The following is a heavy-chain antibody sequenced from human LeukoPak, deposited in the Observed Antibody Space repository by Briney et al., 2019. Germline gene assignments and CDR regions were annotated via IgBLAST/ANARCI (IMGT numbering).Heavy chain of an antibody. CDR2: ISSSGSTI. V-gene: IGHV3-11*04. Sequence: PGGSLRLSCAASGFTFSDYYMSWFRQAPGKGLEWVSYISSSGSTIYYADSVKGRFTISRDNAKNSLYLQMNSLRAEDTAVYYCASAPDRSSYYDFWSGYPTHFDYWGQGTLVTVSS. J-gene: IGHJ4*02. D-gene: IGHD3-3*01. CDR3: ASAPDRSSYYDFWSGYPTHFDY. CDR1: GFTFSDYY.